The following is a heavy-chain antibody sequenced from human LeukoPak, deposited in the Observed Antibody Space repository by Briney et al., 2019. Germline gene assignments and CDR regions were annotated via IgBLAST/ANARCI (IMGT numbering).Heavy chain of an antibody. Sequence: GGSLRLSCAASGFTFSIYWMTWVRQAPGKGLEWVANVHLDGSEKYYVDSVKGRFTISKDNAKNSLYLQMNSLRAEDTAVYYCARRAVACTLDYWGQGTLVTVSS. V-gene: IGHV3-7*04. J-gene: IGHJ4*02. D-gene: IGHD6-19*01. CDR1: GFTFSIYW. CDR3: ARRAVACTLDY. CDR2: VHLDGSEK.